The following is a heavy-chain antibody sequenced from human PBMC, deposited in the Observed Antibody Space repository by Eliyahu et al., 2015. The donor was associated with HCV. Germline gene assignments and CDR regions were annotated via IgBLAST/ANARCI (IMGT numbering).Heavy chain of an antibody. CDR2: XSAYNGNT. D-gene: IGHD2-2*01. CDR3: ARGGYQLQRSSSAYNWFDP. J-gene: IGHJ5*02. CDR1: GYXFTSYG. V-gene: IGHV1-18*01. Sequence: QVQLVQSGAEVKKPGASVKVSCKASGYXFTSYGISWVRQAPGXGLWGMGWXSAYNGNTNXAQKLQGRVTMTTDTSTSTAYMELRSLRSDDTAVYYCARGGYQLQRSSSAYNWFDPWGQGTLVTVSS.